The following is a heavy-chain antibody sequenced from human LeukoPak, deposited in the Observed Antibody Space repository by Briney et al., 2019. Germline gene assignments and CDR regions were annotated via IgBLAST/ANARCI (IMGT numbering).Heavy chain of an antibody. D-gene: IGHD2-15*01. CDR3: ARDGGLVVVVAVHAFDI. V-gene: IGHV1-2*02. Sequence: ASVKVSCKASGYTFTGYYIHWVRQAPGQGLEWMGWINPNSGGTHYAQKFQGRVTMTRDTSITTAYMELSSLRSDDTAVYYCARDGGLVVVVAVHAFDIWGQGTMVTVSS. CDR2: INPNSGGT. J-gene: IGHJ3*02. CDR1: GYTFTGYY.